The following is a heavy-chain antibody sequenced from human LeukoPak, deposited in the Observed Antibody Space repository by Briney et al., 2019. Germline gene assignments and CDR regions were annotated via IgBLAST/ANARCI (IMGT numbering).Heavy chain of an antibody. CDR1: GYSFTSYW. CDR3: AATLGYCSSTSCYKGNFDY. D-gene: IGHD2-2*02. J-gene: IGHJ4*02. CDR2: IYPGDSDT. Sequence: HGESLKISCKGSGYSFTSYWIGWVRQMPGKGLEWMGIIYPGDSDTRYSPSFQGQVTISADKSISTAYLQWSSLKASDTAMYYCAATLGYCSSTSCYKGNFDYWGQGTLVTVSS. V-gene: IGHV5-51*01.